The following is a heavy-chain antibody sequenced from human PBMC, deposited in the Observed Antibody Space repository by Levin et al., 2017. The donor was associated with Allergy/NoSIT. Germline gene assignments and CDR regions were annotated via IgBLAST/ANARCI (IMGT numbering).Heavy chain of an antibody. D-gene: IGHD3-10*01. CDR1: GFTFSSYG. V-gene: IGHV3-30*18. CDR2: ISYDGSNK. J-gene: IGHJ4*02. CDR3: AKNGHGSGSYYLAGF. Sequence: GESLKISCAASGFTFSSYGMHWVRQAPGKGLEWVAVISYDGSNKYYADSVKGRFTISRDNSKNTLYLQMNSLRAEDTAVYYCAKNGHGSGSYYLAGFWGQGTLVTVSS.